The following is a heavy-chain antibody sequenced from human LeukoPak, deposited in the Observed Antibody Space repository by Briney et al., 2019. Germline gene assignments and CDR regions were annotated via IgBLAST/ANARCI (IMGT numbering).Heavy chain of an antibody. CDR2: INSDGSST. Sequence: GGSLRLSCAASGFTFSSYWMHWVRQAPGKGLVWVSRINSDGSSTSYADSVKGRFTISRDNAKNTLYLQMNSLRAEDTAVYYCARVAQYYDFWSGYYYYYYMDVWGEGTTVTVSS. V-gene: IGHV3-74*01. J-gene: IGHJ6*03. D-gene: IGHD3-3*01. CDR3: ARVAQYYDFWSGYYYYYYMDV. CDR1: GFTFSSYW.